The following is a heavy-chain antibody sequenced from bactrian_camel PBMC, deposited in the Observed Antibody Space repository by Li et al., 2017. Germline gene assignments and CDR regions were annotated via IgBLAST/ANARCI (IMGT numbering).Heavy chain of an antibody. D-gene: IGHD4*01. J-gene: IGHJ6*01. CDR2: INSGGRST. V-gene: IGHV3S1*01. Sequence: HVQLVESGGGLVQPGGSLRLSCAASGFTLSELSMSWVRQAPGKGLEWISSINSGGRSTYYADSVKGRFTVSRINAKNTLHLQLSRLKPEDTAIYYCAKGPGYYSEWDAWGQGTQVTVS. CDR3: AKGPGYYSEWDA. CDR1: GFTLSELS.